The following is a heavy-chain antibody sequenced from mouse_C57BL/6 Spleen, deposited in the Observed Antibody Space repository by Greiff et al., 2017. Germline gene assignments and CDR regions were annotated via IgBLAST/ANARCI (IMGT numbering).Heavy chain of an antibody. V-gene: IGHV1-58*01. J-gene: IGHJ2*02. Sequence: VQLQQPGAELVRPGSSVKMSCKTSGYTFTSYCINWVKQRPGQGLEWIGWIHPANGYTDYNEKFKGKATLTLDTSSSTAYMQLSSLTSEDSAVYYCARYDDYAYSIDYWGQGTSLTVSS. CDR2: IHPANGYT. CDR3: ARYDDYAYSIDY. CDR1: GYTFTSYC. D-gene: IGHD2-13*01.